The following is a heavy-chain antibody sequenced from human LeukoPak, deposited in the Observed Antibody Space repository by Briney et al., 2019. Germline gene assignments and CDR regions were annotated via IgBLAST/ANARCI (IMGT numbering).Heavy chain of an antibody. CDR2: IYYSGST. D-gene: IGHD1-1*01. V-gene: IGHV4-39*01. CDR3: ARHQLNFDY. Sequence: SETLSLTCTVSGGSISSSSYYWGWIRQPPGKGLEWIGSIYYSGSTYYNPSLKSRVTISVDTSKNQFSLKLSSVTAADTAVYYCARHQLNFDYWGQGILVTVSS. CDR1: GGSISSSSYY. J-gene: IGHJ4*02.